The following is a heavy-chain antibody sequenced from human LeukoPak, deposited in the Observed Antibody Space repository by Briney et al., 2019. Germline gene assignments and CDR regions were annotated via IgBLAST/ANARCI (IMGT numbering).Heavy chain of an antibody. CDR3: ARDRGGLRFLEWFYFDY. D-gene: IGHD3-3*01. Sequence: ASVKVSCKASGYTFTGYYMHWVRQAPGQGLEWMGWINANSGGTNYAQKFQGRVTMTRDTSISTAYMELSRLRSDDTAVYYCARDRGGLRFLEWFYFDYWGQGTLVTVSS. V-gene: IGHV1-2*02. CDR2: INANSGGT. J-gene: IGHJ4*02. CDR1: GYTFTGYY.